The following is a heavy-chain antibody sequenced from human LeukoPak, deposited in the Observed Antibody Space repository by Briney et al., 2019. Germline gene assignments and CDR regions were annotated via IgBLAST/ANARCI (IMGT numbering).Heavy chain of an antibody. J-gene: IGHJ1*01. V-gene: IGHV3-23*01. CDR1: GFTFSTYA. CDR3: AKNYVNADMVFFN. Sequence: GGSLRLSCAAAGFTFSTYAMSWVRQAPGKGLEWVSAITVSGDKTYYADSVKGRFTISRDNSKDTLYLRMNSLKAEDAAVYYCAKNYVNADMVFFNWGQGTLVTVSS. D-gene: IGHD5-18*01. CDR2: ITVSGDKT.